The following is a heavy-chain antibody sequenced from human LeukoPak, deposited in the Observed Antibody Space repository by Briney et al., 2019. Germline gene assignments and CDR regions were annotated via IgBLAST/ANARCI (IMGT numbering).Heavy chain of an antibody. CDR1: GYTYTSYA. J-gene: IGHJ6*03. Sequence: ASVKVSRKASGYTYTSYARNWVRQAPGQGLEWMGWSNTKTGNPTYAQGFTGRFVFALVTSVSTAYLQISSLKAEDTGVYYCARDGRIAVAGTYYYYYMDVWGKGTTVTVSS. CDR3: ARDGRIAVAGTYYYYYMDV. D-gene: IGHD6-19*01. V-gene: IGHV7-4-1*02. CDR2: SNTKTGNP.